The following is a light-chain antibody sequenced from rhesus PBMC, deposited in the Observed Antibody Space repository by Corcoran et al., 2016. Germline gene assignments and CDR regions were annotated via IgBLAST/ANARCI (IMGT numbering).Light chain of an antibody. J-gene: IGKJ4*01. V-gene: IGKV1-38*01. CDR1: QGISSY. CDR2: DAS. CDR3: QQYSSHPPT. Sequence: DIQLTQSPSSLSASVGDTVTITCRASQGISSYLAWYQQKSGKAPKVLMSDASILQSGVPSRFSGSGSGTEFTLTISSLQPEDFASYHCQQYSSHPPTFGGGTKVEIK.